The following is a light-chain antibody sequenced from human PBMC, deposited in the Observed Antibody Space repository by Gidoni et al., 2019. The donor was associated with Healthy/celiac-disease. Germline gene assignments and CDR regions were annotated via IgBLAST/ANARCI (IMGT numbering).Light chain of an antibody. V-gene: IGKV1-9*01. CDR3: QQLNSYSALT. J-gene: IGKJ4*01. CDR2: AAS. CDR1: QGISSY. Sequence: DIQLTQSPSFLSASVGDRVTITCRASQGISSYLAWYQQKPGKAPKLLIYAASTLQSGVPSRFSGSGSGTEFTLTISSLQPEDFATYYCQQLNSYSALTFGGXTKVEIK.